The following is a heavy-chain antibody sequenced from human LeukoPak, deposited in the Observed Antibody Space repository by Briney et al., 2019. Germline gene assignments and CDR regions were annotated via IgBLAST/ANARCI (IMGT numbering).Heavy chain of an antibody. D-gene: IGHD6-13*01. CDR2: ISWNSGSI. V-gene: IGHV3-9*01. CDR1: GFTFDDYA. J-gene: IGHJ3*02. Sequence: GRSLRLSCAASGFTFDDYAMHWVRQAPGKGLEWVSGISWNSGSIGYADSVKGRFTISRDNAKNSLYLQMNSLRAEDTALYYCAKAVLVVAAAEGAFDIWGQGTMVTVSS. CDR3: AKAVLVVAAAEGAFDI.